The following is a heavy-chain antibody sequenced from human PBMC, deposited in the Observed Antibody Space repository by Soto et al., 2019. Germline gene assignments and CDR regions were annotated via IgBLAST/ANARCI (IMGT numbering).Heavy chain of an antibody. J-gene: IGHJ4*02. CDR1: GYTFTTYG. D-gene: IGHD5-18*01. V-gene: IGHV1-18*01. CDR3: ARDNDGGYNAASPFDY. CDR2: ISADNGNT. Sequence: ASVKVSCKASGYTFTTYGISWVRQAPGQGLEWMGWISADNGNTHYAQKVQDRVTMTTDTSTTTACMELRSLTSDDTAVYYCARDNDGGYNAASPFDYWGQGTLVTVSS.